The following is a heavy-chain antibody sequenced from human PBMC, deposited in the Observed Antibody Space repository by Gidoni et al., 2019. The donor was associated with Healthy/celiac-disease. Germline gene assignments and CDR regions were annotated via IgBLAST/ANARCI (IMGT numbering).Heavy chain of an antibody. J-gene: IGHJ6*02. V-gene: IGHV5-10-1*03. Sequence: EVQLVQSGAEVKTPGESLRISCKGSGYSFTSYWISWVRQMPGKGLEWMGRIDPSDSYTNYSPSFQGHVTISADKSISTAYLQWSSLKASDTAMYYCARIPVVGYCSGGSCYGYYGMDVWGQGTTVTVSS. D-gene: IGHD2-15*01. CDR1: GYSFTSYW. CDR3: ARIPVVGYCSGGSCYGYYGMDV. CDR2: IDPSDSYT.